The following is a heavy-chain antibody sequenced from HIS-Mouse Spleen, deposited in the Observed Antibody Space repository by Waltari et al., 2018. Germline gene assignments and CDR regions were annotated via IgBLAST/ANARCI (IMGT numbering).Heavy chain of an antibody. Sequence: EVQLVESGGGLVQPGGSLRLSCAASGFTFSSYWMSWVRQAPGEGLDGCANIKQDGSEKYYVDSVKCRFTISRDNAKNSLYLQMNSLRAEDTAVYYCARALHQLDYWGQGTLVTVSS. CDR1: GFTFSSYW. J-gene: IGHJ4*02. V-gene: IGHV3-7*01. D-gene: IGHD2-2*01. CDR3: ARALHQLDY. CDR2: IKQDGSEK.